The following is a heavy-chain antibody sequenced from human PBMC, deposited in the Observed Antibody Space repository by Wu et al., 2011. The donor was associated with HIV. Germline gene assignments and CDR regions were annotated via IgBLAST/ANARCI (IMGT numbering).Heavy chain of an antibody. D-gene: IGHD3-22*01. CDR3: ARGRGIVVGFITVLVGKFLDI. V-gene: IGHV1-69*18. CDR1: GGTFSSSA. J-gene: IGHJ3*02. Sequence: QVQLVQSGAEVRKPGSSVKVSCKTSGGTFSSSAISWVRQAPGQGLEWMGRIIPIFGTTNYAQKFQGRVTITTDESTSTAYMELSSLRSEDTAVYYCARGRGIVVGFITVLVGKFLDIWGQGTLVTVSS. CDR2: IIPIFGTT.